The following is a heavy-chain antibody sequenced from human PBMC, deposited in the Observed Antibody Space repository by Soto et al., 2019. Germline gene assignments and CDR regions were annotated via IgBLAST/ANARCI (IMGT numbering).Heavy chain of an antibody. CDR3: ARVHQKKYYYYYYMDV. V-gene: IGHV4-34*01. CDR2: INHSGST. J-gene: IGHJ6*03. CDR1: GGSFSGYY. Sequence: SETLSLTCAVYGGSFSGYYWSWIRQPPGKGLEWIGEINHSGSTNYNPSLKSRVTISVDTSKNQFSLKLSSVTAADTAVYYCARVHQKKYYYYYYMDVWGKGTTVTVSS.